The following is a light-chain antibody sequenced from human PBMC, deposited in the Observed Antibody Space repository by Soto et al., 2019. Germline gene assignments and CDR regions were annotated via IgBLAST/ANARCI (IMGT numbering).Light chain of an antibody. CDR2: GAS. V-gene: IGKV3-15*01. CDR1: QSASST. Sequence: EVVMTQSPATLSVSPGERATLSFRTSQSASSTLAWYQQKPGQAPRLLIYGASTSATGITARFSDSGSWTGFTLTISSLQSNDLAVYYCQQYSTWPLTFGGGTKVEI. CDR3: QQYSTWPLT. J-gene: IGKJ4*01.